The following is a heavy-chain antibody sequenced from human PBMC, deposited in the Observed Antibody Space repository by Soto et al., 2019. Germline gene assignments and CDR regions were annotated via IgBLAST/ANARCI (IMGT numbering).Heavy chain of an antibody. V-gene: IGHV4-59*08. D-gene: IGHD6-19*01. J-gene: IGHJ4*02. Sequence: PSETLSLTCTVSGGSVSSDYWSWIRQPPGKGLEYIGYISYSESTNYNPSLKSRVTISIDTSKKQFFLNLSSVTAADTAVYYCARLCHSSGTCFDHWGQGTPVTVSS. CDR3: ARLCHSSGTCFDH. CDR2: ISYSEST. CDR1: GGSVSSDY.